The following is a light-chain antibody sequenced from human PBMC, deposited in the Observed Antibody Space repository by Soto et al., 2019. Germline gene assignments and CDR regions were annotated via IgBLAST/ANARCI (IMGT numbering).Light chain of an antibody. Sequence: EIVLTQSPATLSLSLGERATLSCRASQSVSSHLTWYQQRPGQAPRLLIYDASNRATGIPDRFSGSGYGTDFTLTISSLEPEDFAVYYCQQRSNWPPEFTFGPGTKVDIK. J-gene: IGKJ3*01. CDR2: DAS. CDR1: QSVSSH. V-gene: IGKV3-11*01. CDR3: QQRSNWPPEFT.